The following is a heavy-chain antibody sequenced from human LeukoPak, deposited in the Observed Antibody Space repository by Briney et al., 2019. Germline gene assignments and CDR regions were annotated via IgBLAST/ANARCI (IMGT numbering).Heavy chain of an antibody. CDR1: GYTFTSYA. Sequence: ASVKVSCKASGYTFTSYAMHWVRQAPGQRLEWMGWINAGNGNTKYSQKFQGIVTITRDTSASTAYMELSSLRSEDTAVYYCAREGETNSELPSYWGQGTLVTVSS. D-gene: IGHD3-16*01. V-gene: IGHV1-3*01. CDR2: INAGNGNT. J-gene: IGHJ4*02. CDR3: AREGETNSELPSY.